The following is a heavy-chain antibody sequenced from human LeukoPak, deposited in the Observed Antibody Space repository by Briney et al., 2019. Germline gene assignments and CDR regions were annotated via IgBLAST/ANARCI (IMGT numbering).Heavy chain of an antibody. CDR3: ARRLVGTPDYFDY. CDR1: GFTFSSYS. Sequence: GGSLRLSCAASGFTFSSYSMNWVRQAPGKGLEWVSYISSSSSTIYYADSVKGLFTISRDNAKNSLYLQMNSLRAEDTAVYYCARRLVGTPDYFDYWGQGTLVTVSS. J-gene: IGHJ4*02. CDR2: ISSSSSTI. D-gene: IGHD4-23*01. V-gene: IGHV3-48*01.